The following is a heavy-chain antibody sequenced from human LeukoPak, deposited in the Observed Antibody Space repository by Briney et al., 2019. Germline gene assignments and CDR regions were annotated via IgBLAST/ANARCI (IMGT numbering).Heavy chain of an antibody. CDR2: INHSEST. CDR3: ARVGRYYYDSSGYYRIDY. J-gene: IGHJ4*02. V-gene: IGHV4-34*01. CDR1: GGSFSGYY. D-gene: IGHD3-22*01. Sequence: SETLSLTCAVYGGSFSGYYWSWIRQPPGKGLEWIGEINHSESTNYNPSLKSRVTISVDTSKNQFSLKLSSVTAADTAVYYCARVGRYYYDSSGYYRIDYWGQGTLVTVSS.